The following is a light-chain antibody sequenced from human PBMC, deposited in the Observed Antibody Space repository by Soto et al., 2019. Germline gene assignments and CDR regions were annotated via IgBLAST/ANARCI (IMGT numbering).Light chain of an antibody. V-gene: IGKV1-17*01. CDR1: QDIIND. CDR3: LHHNTYSRT. Sequence: DIQMTQSPSSLSASVGDTVTITCRASQDIINDLAWYQQKPGKAPQRLIHAASSLQGGVPSRFSGSGSGTKLTLTIRPLQLKVLESFHALHHNTYSRTCAGGTE. CDR2: AAS. J-gene: IGKJ4*01.